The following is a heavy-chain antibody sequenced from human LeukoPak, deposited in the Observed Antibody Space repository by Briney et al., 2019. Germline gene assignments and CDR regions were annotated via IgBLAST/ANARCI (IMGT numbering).Heavy chain of an antibody. D-gene: IGHD1-26*01. CDR2: INHSGST. CDR3: ARGWEYYHYGMDV. CDR1: GGSFSGYY. J-gene: IGHJ6*02. V-gene: IGHV4-34*01. Sequence: PSETLSLTCAVYGGSFSGYYWSWIRQPPGKGLEWIGEINHSGSTNYNPSLKSRVTISVDTSKNQFSLKLSSVTAADTAVYYCARGWEYYHYGMDVWGQGTTVTVSS.